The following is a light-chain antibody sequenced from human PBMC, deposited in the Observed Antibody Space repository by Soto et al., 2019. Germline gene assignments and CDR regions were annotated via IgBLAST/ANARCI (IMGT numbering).Light chain of an antibody. CDR1: QSINIY. Sequence: DIQMTQSPSSLSASVGDRVTITCRTSQSINIYLNWYQQKVGEPPRLLIFGASNLQSGVPSRFSGSGVGTHFTLTISSLQAEDFATYYCQQGYTKSPLTFAGGTRLEIK. J-gene: IGKJ5*01. CDR3: QQGYTKSPLT. V-gene: IGKV1-39*01. CDR2: GAS.